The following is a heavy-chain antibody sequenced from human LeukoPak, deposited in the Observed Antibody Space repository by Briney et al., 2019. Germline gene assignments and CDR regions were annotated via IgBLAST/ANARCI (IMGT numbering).Heavy chain of an antibody. Sequence: PSETLSLTCAVYGESLSKYYWTWIRQSPGKGLEWIGEINHRGSTNLNPSLKSRVTLPVDTSKHQFSLKLSSMTAADAAVYYCASSVGSTDYWGQGTLVTVSS. CDR1: GESLSKYY. D-gene: IGHD1-26*01. CDR3: ASSVGSTDY. J-gene: IGHJ4*02. CDR2: INHRGST. V-gene: IGHV4-34*01.